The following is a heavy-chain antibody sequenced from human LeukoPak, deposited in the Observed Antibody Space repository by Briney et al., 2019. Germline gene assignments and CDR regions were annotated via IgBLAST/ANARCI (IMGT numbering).Heavy chain of an antibody. V-gene: IGHV1-69*05. CDR2: IIPIFGTA. CDR1: GYTFTSYD. CDR3: ARAPPFGSSGWDY. J-gene: IGHJ4*02. Sequence: SVKVSCKASGYTFTSYDINWVRQAPGQGLEWMGGIIPIFGTANYAQKFQGRVTITTDESTSTAYMELSSLRSEDTAVYYCARAPPFGSSGWDYWGQGTLVTVSS. D-gene: IGHD6-19*01.